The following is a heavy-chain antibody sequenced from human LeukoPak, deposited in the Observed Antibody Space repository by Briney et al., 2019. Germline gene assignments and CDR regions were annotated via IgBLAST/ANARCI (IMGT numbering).Heavy chain of an antibody. CDR2: INPNSGAT. V-gene: IGHV1-2*02. J-gene: IGHJ5*02. D-gene: IGHD1-26*01. Sequence: GASVKVSCKASGYTFTDYYMHWVRQAPGQGFEWMGWINPNSGATNYAQKVQGRFTMTRDTSISTAYMELSRLRSDDTAVYFCARDSFRDQWEPAYWFDPWGQGTLVTVSS. CDR1: GYTFTDYY. CDR3: ARDSFRDQWEPAYWFDP.